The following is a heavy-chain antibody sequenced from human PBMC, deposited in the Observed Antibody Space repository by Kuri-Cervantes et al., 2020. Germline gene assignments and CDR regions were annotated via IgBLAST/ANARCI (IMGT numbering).Heavy chain of an antibody. Sequence: GGSLRLSCAASGFTFSSYSMSWVRQAPGKGLEWVGRIKSKTDGGTTDYAAPVKGRFTISRDDSKNTLYLQMNSLKTEDTAVYYCTSGYGDFDYWGQGTLVTVSS. CDR3: TSGYGDFDY. CDR2: IKSKTDGGTT. CDR1: GFTFSSYS. V-gene: IGHV3-15*01. J-gene: IGHJ4*02. D-gene: IGHD5-12*01.